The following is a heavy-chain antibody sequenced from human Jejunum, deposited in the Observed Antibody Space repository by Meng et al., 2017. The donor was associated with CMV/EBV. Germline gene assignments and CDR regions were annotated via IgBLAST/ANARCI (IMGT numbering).Heavy chain of an antibody. CDR2: INPNSGGT. CDR3: ARDVGGLDRNWFDP. V-gene: IGHV1-2*02. J-gene: IGHJ5*02. D-gene: IGHD3-9*01. CDR1: GYTLTGYY. Sequence: SGYTLTGYYMHGVRQAPGQGLEWMGWINPNSGGTNYAQKFQGRVTMTRDTSISTAYMELSRLRSDDTAVYYCARDVGGLDRNWFDPWGQGTLVTVSS.